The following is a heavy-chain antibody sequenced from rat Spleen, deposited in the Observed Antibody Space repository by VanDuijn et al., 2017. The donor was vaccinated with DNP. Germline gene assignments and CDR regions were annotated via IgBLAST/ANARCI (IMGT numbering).Heavy chain of an antibody. J-gene: IGHJ1*01. CDR3: ARGLNYGGDIYSWYFDF. CDR2: INYSGNT. D-gene: IGHD1-11*01. V-gene: IGHV3-1*01. Sequence: EVQLQESGPGLVKSSQSLSLTCSVTGYSITSNYWAWIRKFPGNKMEWMGYINYSGNTAYNPSLRSRISITRDTSKNQFFLQLNSVTTEDTATYYCARGLNYGGDIYSWYFDFWGPGTMVTVSS. CDR1: GYSITSNY.